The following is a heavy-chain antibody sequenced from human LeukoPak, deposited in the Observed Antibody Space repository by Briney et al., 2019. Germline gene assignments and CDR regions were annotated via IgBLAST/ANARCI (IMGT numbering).Heavy chain of an antibody. J-gene: IGHJ4*02. V-gene: IGHV1-69*05. D-gene: IGHD1-26*01. CDR3: ARDSAVWSGSFVYYFDY. Sequence: SVKVSCKASGGTFSSYAISWVRQAPGQGLEWMGRIIPIFGTANYAQKFQGRVTITTDESTGTAYMELSSLRSEDTAVYYCARDSAVWSGSFVYYFDYWGQGTLVTVSS. CDR1: GGTFSSYA. CDR2: IIPIFGTA.